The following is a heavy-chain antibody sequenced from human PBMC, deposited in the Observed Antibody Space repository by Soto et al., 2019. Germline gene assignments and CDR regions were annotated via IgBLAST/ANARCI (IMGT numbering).Heavy chain of an antibody. Sequence: TSETLSPPCAVYGGSLRGYYLSWVRPPPGEWLEWIGEINHSGSTNYNPSLKSRVTISVDTSKNQFSLKLSSVTAADTAVYYCARGYCSSTSCYDFLGDYWGQGTLVTVSS. J-gene: IGHJ4*02. D-gene: IGHD2-2*01. V-gene: IGHV4-34*01. CDR3: ARGYCSSTSCYDFLGDY. CDR1: GGSLRGYY. CDR2: INHSGST.